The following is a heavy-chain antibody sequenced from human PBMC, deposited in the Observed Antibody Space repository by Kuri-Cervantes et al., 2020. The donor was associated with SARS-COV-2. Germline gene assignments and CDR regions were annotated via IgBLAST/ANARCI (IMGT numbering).Heavy chain of an antibody. CDR1: GFTFSDYY. CDR3: AKGIAVATGYFDY. D-gene: IGHD6-19*01. CDR2: ISGSGGST. J-gene: IGHJ4*02. V-gene: IGHV3-23*01. Sequence: GGSLRLSCAASGFTFSDYYMSWVRQAPGKGLEWVSAISGSGGSTYYADSVKGRFTISRDNSKNTLYLQMNSLRAEDTAVYYCAKGIAVATGYFDYWGQGTLVTVSS.